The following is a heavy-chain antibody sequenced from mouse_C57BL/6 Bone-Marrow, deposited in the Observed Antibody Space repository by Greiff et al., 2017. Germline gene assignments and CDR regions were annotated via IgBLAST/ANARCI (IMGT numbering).Heavy chain of an antibody. J-gene: IGHJ2*01. D-gene: IGHD2-1*01. CDR2: IDPEIGDT. V-gene: IGHV14-4*01. Sequence: VQLQQSGAELVRPGASVKLSCTASGFNIKDDYIHWVKQRPEQGLEWIGWIDPEIGDTEYASKFQGKATITSDTSSNTAYLQLSSLTSEDTAVYYCSSFDGNDCDFWGQGTPLTVAS. CDR3: SSFDGNDCDF. CDR1: GFNIKDDY.